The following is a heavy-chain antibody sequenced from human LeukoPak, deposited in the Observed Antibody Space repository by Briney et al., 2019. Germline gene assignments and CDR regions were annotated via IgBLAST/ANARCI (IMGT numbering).Heavy chain of an antibody. J-gene: IGHJ6*02. D-gene: IGHD3-16*01. CDR2: IKRKTDGGTT. CDR1: GFTFSNAW. CDR3: TTDRATFYCYYGMDV. V-gene: IGHV3-15*01. Sequence: GGSLRLFCAASGFTFSNAWMSWVRQAPGKGLEWVGRIKRKTDGGTTDYVAPVKGRFTISRDDSKNTLYLQMNSLKTEDTAVYYCTTDRATFYCYYGMDVWGQGTTVTVSS.